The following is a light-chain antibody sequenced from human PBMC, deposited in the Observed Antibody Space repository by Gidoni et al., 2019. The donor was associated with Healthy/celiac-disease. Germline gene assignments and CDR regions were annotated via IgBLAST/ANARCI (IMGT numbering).Light chain of an antibody. V-gene: IGLV2-14*01. Sequence: QSALTKPASVSGSPGQSITISCTGTSSDVGGYNYVSWYQQHPGKAPKLMIYEVSNRPSGVSNRFSGSKSGNTASLTISGLQAEDEADYYCSSYTSSSTPGFGGGTKLTVL. J-gene: IGLJ2*01. CDR1: SSDVGGYNY. CDR2: EVS. CDR3: SSYTSSSTPG.